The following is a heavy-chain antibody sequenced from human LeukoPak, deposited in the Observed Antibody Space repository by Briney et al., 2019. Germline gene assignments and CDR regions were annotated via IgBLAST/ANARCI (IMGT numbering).Heavy chain of an antibody. D-gene: IGHD3-22*01. Sequence: PGGSLRLSCAASGFTFSSYAMSWVRQAPGKGLEWVSAINYSGGSTYYADSVKGRFTISRDNSKYTLYLQMNSLRDEDTAVYYCAIMHGYYDGTGYWVQWGQGTLVTVSS. CDR1: GFTFSSYA. V-gene: IGHV3-23*01. CDR2: INYSGGST. CDR3: AIMHGYYDGTGYWVQ. J-gene: IGHJ1*01.